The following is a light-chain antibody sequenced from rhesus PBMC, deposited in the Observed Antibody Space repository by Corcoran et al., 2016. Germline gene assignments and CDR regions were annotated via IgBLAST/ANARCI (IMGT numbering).Light chain of an antibody. CDR1: SSDIGTFDS. Sequence: QAALTQPRSVSGSPGQSVTISCTGTSSDIGTFDSVSWYQQRPGAAPQLIIFQINKRPSGVSDRFSGSKSGNTASLTISGLRTEDEGDFYCSSYADNVSFVFGGGTKLTVL. V-gene: IGLV2-32*02. CDR3: SSYADNVSFV. CDR2: QIN. J-gene: IGLJ6*01.